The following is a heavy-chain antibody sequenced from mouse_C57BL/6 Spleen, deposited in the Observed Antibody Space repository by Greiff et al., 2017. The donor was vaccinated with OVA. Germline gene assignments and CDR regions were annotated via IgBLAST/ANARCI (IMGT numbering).Heavy chain of an antibody. CDR1: GYAFSSYW. J-gene: IGHJ4*01. CDR3: SRGRIYYYGSSLYYYAMDY. CDR2: IYPGDGDT. V-gene: IGHV1-80*01. Sequence: VQLQQSGAELVKPGASVKISCKASGYAFSSYWMNWVKQRPGKGLEWIGQIYPGDGDTNYNGKFKGKATLTADKSSSTAYMQLSSLTSEDSAVYFCSRGRIYYYGSSLYYYAMDYWGQGTSVTVSS. D-gene: IGHD1-1*01.